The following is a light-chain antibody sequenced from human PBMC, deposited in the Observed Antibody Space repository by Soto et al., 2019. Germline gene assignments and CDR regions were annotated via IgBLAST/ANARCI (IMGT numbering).Light chain of an antibody. J-gene: IGKJ4*01. CDR3: QHYHSQSIT. CDR1: ENIFKF. V-gene: IGKV1-5*01. Sequence: DILLIQSPATLSASVGDRITITCRASENIFKFLAWYQQRSGRAPNLLIYAASDLKKGVPSRFSGSGSGTEFTLTIDNLQPNDSATYFCQHYHSQSITFGGGTQVDVK. CDR2: AAS.